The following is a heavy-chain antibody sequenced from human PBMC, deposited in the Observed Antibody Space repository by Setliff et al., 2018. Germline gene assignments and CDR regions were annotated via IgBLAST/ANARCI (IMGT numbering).Heavy chain of an antibody. Sequence: PSETLSLTCTVSGGSISSSSYYWGWIRQPPGKGLEWIGSIYYSGSTYYNPSLKSRVTISVDTSKNQFSLTLSSVTAADTAVYYCAREWGSNGWALDIWGQGTMVTVSS. CDR2: IYYSGST. V-gene: IGHV4-39*07. CDR1: GGSISSSSYY. D-gene: IGHD3-16*01. J-gene: IGHJ3*02. CDR3: AREWGSNGWALDI.